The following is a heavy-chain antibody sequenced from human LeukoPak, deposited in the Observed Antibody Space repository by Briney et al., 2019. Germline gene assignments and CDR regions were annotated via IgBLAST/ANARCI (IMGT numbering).Heavy chain of an antibody. Sequence: GGSLRLSCAASGFTFSNYNMNRVRRAPGKGLEWVSSISSSSSYIYYADSVKGRFTISRDNANNSLYLQMNSLRAEDTTVYYCARGDSGGMVYWGQGTLVTVSS. CDR3: ARGDSGGMVY. V-gene: IGHV3-21*01. D-gene: IGHD3-16*01. J-gene: IGHJ4*02. CDR2: ISSSSSYI. CDR1: GFTFSNYN.